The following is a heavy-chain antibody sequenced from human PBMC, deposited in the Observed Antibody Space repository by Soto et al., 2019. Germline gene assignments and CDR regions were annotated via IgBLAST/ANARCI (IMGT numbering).Heavy chain of an antibody. CDR1: GFTFDDYA. J-gene: IGHJ3*02. V-gene: IGHV3-9*01. Sequence: EVQLVESGGGLVQPGRSLRLYCAASGFTFDDYAMHWVRQAPGKGLEWVSGISWNSGSIGYADSVKGRFTISRDNAKNSLYLQMNSLRAEDTALYYCAKDMYLWFGEFHAFDIWGQGTMVTVSS. CDR2: ISWNSGSI. D-gene: IGHD3-10*01. CDR3: AKDMYLWFGEFHAFDI.